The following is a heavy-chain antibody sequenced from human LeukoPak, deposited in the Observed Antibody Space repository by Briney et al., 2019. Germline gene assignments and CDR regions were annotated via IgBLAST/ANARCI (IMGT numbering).Heavy chain of an antibody. CDR2: INPNSGGA. D-gene: IGHD2-2*01. J-gene: IGHJ6*02. Sequence: ASMKVSCKTSEYTFIEHYIHWVRQAPGQGFEWIGWINPNSGGANYAQKLQGRVTMTTDTSTSTASMELRSLRSDDTAVYYCARDGACTSTSCLMLNYYYYGMDVWGQGTTVTVSS. CDR1: EYTFIEHY. V-gene: IGHV1-2*02. CDR3: ARDGACTSTSCLMLNYYYYGMDV.